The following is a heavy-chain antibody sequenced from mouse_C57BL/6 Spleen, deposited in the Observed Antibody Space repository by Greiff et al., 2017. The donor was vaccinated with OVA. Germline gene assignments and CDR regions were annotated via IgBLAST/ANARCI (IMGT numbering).Heavy chain of an antibody. CDR1: GFTFSNYW. Sequence: EVKLLESGGGLVQPGGSMKLSCVASGFTFSNYWMNWVRQSPEKGLEWVAQIRLKSDNYATHYAESVKGRFTISRDDSKSSVYLQMNNLRAEDTGIYYCTVYYYGSSSDYWGQGTTLTVSS. D-gene: IGHD1-1*01. V-gene: IGHV6-3*01. CDR3: TVYYYGSSSDY. CDR2: IRLKSDNYAT. J-gene: IGHJ2*01.